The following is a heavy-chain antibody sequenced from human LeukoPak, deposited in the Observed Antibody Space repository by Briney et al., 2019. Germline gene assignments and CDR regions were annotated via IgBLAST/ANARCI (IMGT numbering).Heavy chain of an antibody. Sequence: PSETLSLTCTVSGGSISSYYWSWIRQPPGKGLEWMGNIYYSGSTNYNPSLKSRVTISVDTSKNQFSLKLSSVTAADTAVYYCAGSRGKVAYYWGQGTLVTVSS. CDR1: GGSISSYY. D-gene: IGHD3-10*01. CDR3: AGSRGKVAYY. V-gene: IGHV4-59*12. J-gene: IGHJ4*02. CDR2: IYYSGST.